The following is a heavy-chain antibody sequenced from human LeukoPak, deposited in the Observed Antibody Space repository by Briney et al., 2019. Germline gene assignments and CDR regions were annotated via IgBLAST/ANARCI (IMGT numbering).Heavy chain of an antibody. J-gene: IGHJ4*02. Sequence: PGGALRLSCAGSGFTFSNAWMSWVRQAAGKGLEWVGRIKSKTDGGTADCAAPVKGRFTISRDESKNTLYLQMNSLRTEDTAVYYCTTPRPSTSGWYIFDYWGQGTLVTVSS. D-gene: IGHD6-19*01. CDR2: IKSKTDGGTA. CDR3: TTPRPSTSGWYIFDY. V-gene: IGHV3-15*01. CDR1: GFTFSNAW.